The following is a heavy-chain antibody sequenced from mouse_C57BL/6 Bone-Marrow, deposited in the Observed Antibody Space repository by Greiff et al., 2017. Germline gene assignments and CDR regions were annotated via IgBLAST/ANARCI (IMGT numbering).Heavy chain of an antibody. J-gene: IGHJ2*01. V-gene: IGHV5-6*01. CDR1: GFTFSSYG. CDR3: ARHGWSLFDY. D-gene: IGHD2-3*01. Sequence: EVKLVESGGDLVKPGGSLKLSCAASGFTFSSYGMSWVRQTPDKRLEWVASISSGGSYTYYPDSVKGRFTISRENAKTYLYLQTSSLKSEDTAMYYCARHGWSLFDYWGQGTTLTVSS. CDR2: ISSGGSYT.